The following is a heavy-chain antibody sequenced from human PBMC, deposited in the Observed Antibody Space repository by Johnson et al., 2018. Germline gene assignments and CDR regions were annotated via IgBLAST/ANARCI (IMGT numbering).Heavy chain of an antibody. J-gene: IGHJ1*01. CDR1: GFLFGDYR. D-gene: IGHD3-10*01. CDR3: ARDLRQPGAEYFQH. V-gene: IGHV3-21*01. CDR2: ISASSNYI. Sequence: VQLVQSGGGLVKPGGSLKVSCVASGFLFGDYRMNWVREAPGKGLERASSISASSNYIYYTASVKGRFTISRDTAKNSLYLQMSSLRAEDTAVYYCARDLRQPGAEYFQHWGRGTLVTVSA.